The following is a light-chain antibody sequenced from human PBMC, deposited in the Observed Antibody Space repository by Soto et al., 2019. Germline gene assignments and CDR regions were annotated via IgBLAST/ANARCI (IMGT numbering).Light chain of an antibody. CDR2: AAS. Sequence: DIQMTQSPSSLSASVGDRVTITCRASQSIRRHLNWYQQKPGKAPKLLIYAASSLQSGVPSRFSGSGSGTDFTLTISTLQPEDFATYYCQQSYSTPYTFGQGTKLEIK. J-gene: IGKJ2*01. V-gene: IGKV1-39*01. CDR1: QSIRRH. CDR3: QQSYSTPYT.